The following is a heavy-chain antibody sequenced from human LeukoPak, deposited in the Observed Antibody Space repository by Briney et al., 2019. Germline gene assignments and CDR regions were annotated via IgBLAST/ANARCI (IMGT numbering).Heavy chain of an antibody. CDR1: GYIFTRFG. CDR3: ARAGIAVPAHFDY. Sequence: ASVKVSYKASGYIFTRFGISWVRQAPGQGLEWMGWISAYNGNTNYAQKLQGRFTMTTDTSTSTAYMELRSLRSDDTAVYYCARAGIAVPAHFDYWGQGTLVTVSS. J-gene: IGHJ4*02. CDR2: ISAYNGNT. V-gene: IGHV1-18*01. D-gene: IGHD6-19*01.